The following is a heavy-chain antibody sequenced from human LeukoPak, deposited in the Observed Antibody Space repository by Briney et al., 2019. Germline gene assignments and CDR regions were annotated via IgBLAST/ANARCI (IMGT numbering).Heavy chain of an antibody. CDR1: GGSFSGYY. Sequence: SETLSLTCAVYGGSFSGYYWSWIRQPPGKGLEWIGEINHSGSTNYNPSLKGRVTISVDTSKNQFSLKLSSVTAADTAVYYCTRGGRETRWLQVPDNWFDPWGQGTLVTVSS. CDR2: INHSGST. J-gene: IGHJ5*02. V-gene: IGHV4-34*01. CDR3: TRGGRETRWLQVPDNWFDP. D-gene: IGHD5-24*01.